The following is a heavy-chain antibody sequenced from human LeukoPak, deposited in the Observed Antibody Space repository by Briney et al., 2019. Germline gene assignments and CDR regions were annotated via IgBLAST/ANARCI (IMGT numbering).Heavy chain of an antibody. Sequence: GGSLRLSCAASGFTFSSYSMNWVRQAPGKGLEWVSSISSSSSYIYYADSVKGRFTISRDNAKNPLYLQMNSLRAEDTAVYYCARAPGSSSSFGKFDYWGQGTLVTVSS. J-gene: IGHJ4*02. CDR2: ISSSSSYI. CDR1: GFTFSSYS. V-gene: IGHV3-21*01. D-gene: IGHD6-13*01. CDR3: ARAPGSSSSFGKFDY.